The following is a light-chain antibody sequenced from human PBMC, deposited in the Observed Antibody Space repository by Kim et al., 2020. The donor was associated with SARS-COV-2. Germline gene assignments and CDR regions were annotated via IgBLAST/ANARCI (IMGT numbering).Light chain of an antibody. Sequence: EIVLTQSPGTLSLSPGERATLSCRASQSVSSSYLAWYQQKAGQAPRLLIYGASSRATGIPDRFSGSGSGTDFTLTISRLEPEDFAVYYCQQYGSSPGTFGGGTKVDIK. J-gene: IGKJ4*01. CDR1: QSVSSSY. CDR2: GAS. V-gene: IGKV3-20*01. CDR3: QQYGSSPGT.